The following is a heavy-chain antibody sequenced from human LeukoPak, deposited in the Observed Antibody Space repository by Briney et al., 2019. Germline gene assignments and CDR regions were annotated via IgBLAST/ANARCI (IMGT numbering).Heavy chain of an antibody. CDR1: GFSFSSYA. CDR3: AKDAGYSGDDYFDY. Sequence: PGGSLRLSCAASGFSFSSYAMSWVRQAPGKGLEWVSGISGSGRSTYYADSVKGRFTISRDNSKTTMYLQMDSLRAEDTAVYYCAKDAGYSGDDYFDYWGQGTQVTVSS. V-gene: IGHV3-23*01. D-gene: IGHD5-12*01. CDR2: ISGSGRST. J-gene: IGHJ4*02.